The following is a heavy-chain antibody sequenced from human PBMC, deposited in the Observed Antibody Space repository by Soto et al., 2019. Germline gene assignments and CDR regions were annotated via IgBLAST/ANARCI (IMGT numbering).Heavy chain of an antibody. CDR2: IKSKTDGGTT. CDR1: VFTFSNAW. J-gene: IGHJ4*02. CDR3: TTSILTGYFRWSIFDY. Sequence: EVQLVESGGGLVEPGGSLRLSCAASVFTFSNAWMNWVRQAPGKGLEWVARIKSKTDGGTTDYAAPVKGRFTISRDDSKNTLFVQMNSLKTEDTAVYYCTTSILTGYFRWSIFDYWGQGNLVTVSS. D-gene: IGHD3-9*01. V-gene: IGHV3-15*07.